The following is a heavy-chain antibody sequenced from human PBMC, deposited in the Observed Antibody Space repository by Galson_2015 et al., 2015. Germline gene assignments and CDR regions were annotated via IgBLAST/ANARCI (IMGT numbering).Heavy chain of an antibody. J-gene: IGHJ6*02. CDR2: ISYDASIK. V-gene: IGHV3-30-3*01. CDR1: GFMFSVYP. Sequence: SLRLSCAASGFMFSVYPMHWVRQAPGEGLEWVAVISYDASIKYYADSVKGRFTVSRDNSKNTLYLQVNSLRGEDTAVYYCAAVPDYSDGSGPLGYNGMDVWGQGTTVTVSS. CDR3: AAVPDYSDGSGPLGYNGMDV. D-gene: IGHD3-22*01.